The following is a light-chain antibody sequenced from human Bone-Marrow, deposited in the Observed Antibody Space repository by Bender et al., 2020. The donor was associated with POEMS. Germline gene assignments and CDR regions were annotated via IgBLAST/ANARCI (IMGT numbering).Light chain of an antibody. CDR2: EVS. J-gene: IGLJ3*02. Sequence: QSALTQPPSASGSPGQSVTISCTGTSSDVGAYNYVSWYQRHPGKAPKLMIYEVSKWPSGVPDRFSGSKSGHTASLTVSGLQAEDEAEYYCSSYAGSNSWVFGGGTKLTVL. CDR3: SSYAGSNSWV. CDR1: SSDVGAYNY. V-gene: IGLV2-8*01.